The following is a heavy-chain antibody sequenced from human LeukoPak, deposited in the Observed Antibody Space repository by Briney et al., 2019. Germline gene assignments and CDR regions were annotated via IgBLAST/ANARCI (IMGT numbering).Heavy chain of an antibody. D-gene: IGHD2-15*01. CDR3: ARDRRYCSGGSCYSIGAFDI. CDR2: ISSSSSYI. Sequence: GGSLRLSCAASGFTFSSYIMNWVRQAPGKGLEWVSSISSSSSYIYYADSVKGRFTISRDNAKNSLYLQMNSLRAEDTAVYYCARDRRYCSGGSCYSIGAFDIWGQGTMVTVSS. V-gene: IGHV3-21*01. CDR1: GFTFSSYI. J-gene: IGHJ3*02.